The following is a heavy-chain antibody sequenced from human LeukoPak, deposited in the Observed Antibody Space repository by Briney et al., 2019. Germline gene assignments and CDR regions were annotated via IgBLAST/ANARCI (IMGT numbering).Heavy chain of an antibody. Sequence: PSETLSLTCTVSGGSISSYYWSWIRQPPGKGLEWIGEINHSGSTNYNPSLKSRVTISVDTSKNQFSLKLSSVTAADTAVYYCARGRRYSSGCFDYWGQGTLVTVSS. CDR3: ARGRRYSSGCFDY. J-gene: IGHJ4*02. CDR2: INHSGST. D-gene: IGHD6-19*01. CDR1: GGSISSYY. V-gene: IGHV4-34*01.